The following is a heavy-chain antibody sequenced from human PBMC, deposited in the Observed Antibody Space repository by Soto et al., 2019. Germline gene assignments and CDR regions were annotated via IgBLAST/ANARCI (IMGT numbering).Heavy chain of an antibody. CDR2: IYYSGST. J-gene: IGHJ4*02. D-gene: IGHD3-22*01. CDR1: GGSVSSGSYY. V-gene: IGHV4-61*01. Sequence: QVQLQESGPGLVKPSETLSLTCTVSGGSVSSGSYYWSWIRQPPGKGLEWIGYIYYSGSTNYNPYLKSRVTISVDTSKNQFPLKLSSVTAADTAVYYCARFPDYYDSSGYFDYWGQGTLVTVSS. CDR3: ARFPDYYDSSGYFDY.